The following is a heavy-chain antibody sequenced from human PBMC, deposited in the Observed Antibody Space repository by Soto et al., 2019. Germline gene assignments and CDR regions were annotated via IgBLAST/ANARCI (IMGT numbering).Heavy chain of an antibody. CDR1: RYTLGELS. CDR3: ATGPIYDYTWGSHRQVAY. J-gene: IGHJ4*02. Sequence: QVHLMQSGAEVKKPGASVKVSCKFSRYTLGELSIHWVRQSPGKGLEWMGGFDPENDHRNYAQKFQGRLSLTEDRSANVAHMELSSLTSEDSAVYYCATGPIYDYTWGSHRQVAYWGQGTLVIVSS. V-gene: IGHV1-24*01. D-gene: IGHD3-16*02. CDR2: FDPENDHR.